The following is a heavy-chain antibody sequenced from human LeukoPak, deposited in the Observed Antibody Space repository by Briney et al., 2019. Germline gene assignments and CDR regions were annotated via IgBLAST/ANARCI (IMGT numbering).Heavy chain of an antibody. V-gene: IGHV1-69*04. D-gene: IGHD1-7*01. J-gene: IGHJ3*02. CDR3: ARDAPAGTTSAFDI. Sequence: ASVKVSCKASGGTFRSYTISWVRQAPGQGLEWMGRIIPILGIANYAQKFQGRVTITADKSTSTAYMELSSLRSEDTAVYYCARDAPAGTTSAFDIWGQGTMVTVSS. CDR1: GGTFRSYT. CDR2: IIPILGIA.